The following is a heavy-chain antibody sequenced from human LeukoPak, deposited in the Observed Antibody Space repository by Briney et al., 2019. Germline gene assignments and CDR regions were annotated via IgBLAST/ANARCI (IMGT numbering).Heavy chain of an antibody. D-gene: IGHD1-7*01. V-gene: IGHV3-30-3*01. CDR2: ISYDGSNK. CDR1: GFTFSSYA. Sequence: GGSLRLSCAASGFTFSSYAMHWVRQAPGKGLEWVAVISYDGSNKYYADSVKGRFTISRDNSKNTLYLQMNSLRAEDTAVYYCARGGVLELRFDFDYWGQGTLVTVSS. CDR3: ARGGVLELRFDFDY. J-gene: IGHJ4*02.